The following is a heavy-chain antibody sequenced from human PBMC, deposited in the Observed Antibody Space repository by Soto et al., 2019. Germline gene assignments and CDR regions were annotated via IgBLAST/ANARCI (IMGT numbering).Heavy chain of an antibody. CDR1: GGSISSSNW. V-gene: IGHV4-4*02. CDR2: IYHSGST. Sequence: PSETLSLTCAVSGGSISSSNWWSWVRQPPGKGLEWIGEIYHSGSTNYNPSLKSRVTISVDKSKNQFSLKLSSVTAADTAVYYCARSREGGSGGLSGPWGQGTLVTVSS. J-gene: IGHJ5*02. CDR3: ARSREGGSGGLSGP. D-gene: IGHD3-10*01.